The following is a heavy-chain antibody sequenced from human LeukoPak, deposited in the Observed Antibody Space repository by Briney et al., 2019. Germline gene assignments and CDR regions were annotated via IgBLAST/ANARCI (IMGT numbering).Heavy chain of an antibody. Sequence: GGTLRLSCAASGFTFSSYGMSWVRQGPGKGLELVSAISGSGGSTYYADSVKGRFTISRDNSKNTLYLQMNSLRAEDTAVYYCAKAPVTSCRGAYCYPFDYWGQGTLVTVSS. V-gene: IGHV3-23*01. CDR1: GFTFSSYG. J-gene: IGHJ4*02. CDR3: AKAPVTSCRGAYCYPFDY. CDR2: ISGSGGST. D-gene: IGHD2-21*01.